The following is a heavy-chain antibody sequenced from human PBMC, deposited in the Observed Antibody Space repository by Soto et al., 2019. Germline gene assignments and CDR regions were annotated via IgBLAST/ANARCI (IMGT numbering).Heavy chain of an antibody. Sequence: GSLRLSCAASGFTFSSYGMSWVRQAPGKGLEWVSAISGSGGSTYYADSVKGRFTISRDNSKNTLYLQMNSLRAEDTAVYYCAKGRYGSGTHNYYGMDVWGQGTTVTVSS. CDR1: GFTFSSYG. V-gene: IGHV3-23*01. CDR3: AKGRYGSGTHNYYGMDV. CDR2: ISGSGGST. D-gene: IGHD3-10*01. J-gene: IGHJ6*02.